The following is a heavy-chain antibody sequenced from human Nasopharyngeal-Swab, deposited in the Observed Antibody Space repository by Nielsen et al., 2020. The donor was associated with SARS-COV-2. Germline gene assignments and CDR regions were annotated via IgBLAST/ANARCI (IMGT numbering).Heavy chain of an antibody. J-gene: IGHJ6*02. CDR1: GGTFSSYA. CDR2: IIPMFGTA. CDR3: ARGDTDYYYYSLDV. V-gene: IGHV1-69*06. Sequence: SVKVSCKASGGTFSSYAISWVRQAPGQGLEWMGGIIPMFGTANYAQNFQGRVTITADKSTSTAYMDLSRLKSEDTAVYYCARGDTDYYYYSLDVWGQGTTVTVSS. D-gene: IGHD5-18*01.